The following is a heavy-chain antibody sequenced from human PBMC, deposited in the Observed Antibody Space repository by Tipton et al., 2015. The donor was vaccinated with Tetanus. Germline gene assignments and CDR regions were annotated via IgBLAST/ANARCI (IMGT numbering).Heavy chain of an antibody. V-gene: IGHV1-2*02. Sequence: QLVQSGAEMKKPGASVKVSCKASGYTFTGYDIYWVRQAPGQGLEWMGWIDPNSGATVYAQKVQGRVTMTRDTSISTAYMELSSLRSDDTAVYYCARDRGDYIYYGMDVWGPGTTVTVS. CDR2: IDPNSGAT. D-gene: IGHD3-22*01. J-gene: IGHJ6*02. CDR1: GYTFTGYD. CDR3: ARDRGDYIYYGMDV.